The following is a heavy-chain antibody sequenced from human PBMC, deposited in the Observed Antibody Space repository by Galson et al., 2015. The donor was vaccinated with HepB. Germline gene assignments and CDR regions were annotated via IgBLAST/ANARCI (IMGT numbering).Heavy chain of an antibody. Sequence: SLRLSCAASGFTFSSYAMHWVRQAPGKGLEWVAVISYDGSNKYYADSVKGRFTISRDNSKNTLYLQMNSLRAEDTAVYYCAKVGGSGLWGRGTLVTVSS. D-gene: IGHD2-15*01. J-gene: IGHJ2*01. CDR3: AKVGGSGL. CDR2: ISYDGSNK. CDR1: GFTFSSYA. V-gene: IGHV3-30*04.